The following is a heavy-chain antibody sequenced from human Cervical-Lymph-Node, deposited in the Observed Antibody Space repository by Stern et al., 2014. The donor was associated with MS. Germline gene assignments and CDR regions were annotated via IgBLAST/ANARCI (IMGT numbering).Heavy chain of an antibody. J-gene: IGHJ5*02. CDR2: IYYTGST. CDR1: GDSISGNY. V-gene: IGHV4-59*01. Sequence: QVQLQESGPGLVKPSETLSLTCTVSGDSISGNYWSWIRQPPGKGLEWIGYIYYTGSTSYNPSLKNRVTISIDSSKTQFSLSLNSVTAADTAVYYCARVVVLAGSRWFDPWGQGILVSVSS. D-gene: IGHD2-15*01. CDR3: ARVVVLAGSRWFDP.